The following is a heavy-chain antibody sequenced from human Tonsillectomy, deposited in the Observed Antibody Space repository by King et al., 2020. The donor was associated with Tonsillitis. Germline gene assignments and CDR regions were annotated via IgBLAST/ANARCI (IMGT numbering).Heavy chain of an antibody. CDR3: AFGSGSPGYFDN. D-gene: IGHD2-15*01. V-gene: IGHV3-23*04. J-gene: IGHJ4*02. CDR2: IVGAATHT. CDR1: GFTFSTYA. Sequence: VQLVESGGGLVQPGGSLRLSCAASGFTFSTYAMTWVRQAPGKGLEWVSTIVGAATHTYYADSVRGRFTISRDNSKTTLFLQMISLRADDTALYYCAFGSGSPGYFDNWGQGTLVTVSS.